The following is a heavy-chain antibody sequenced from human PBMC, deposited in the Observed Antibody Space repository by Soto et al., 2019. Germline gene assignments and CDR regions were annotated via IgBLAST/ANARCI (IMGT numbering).Heavy chain of an antibody. CDR1: GFTFSSYA. Sequence: QVPLVESGGGVVQPGRSLRLSFAASGFTFSSYAMHWVRQAPGKGLEWVAVISYDGSNKYYADSVKGRFTISRDNSKNTLYLQMNSLRAEDTAVYYCARSGTQIGVMAFFDYWGQGTLVTVSS. D-gene: IGHD3-16*01. CDR2: ISYDGSNK. J-gene: IGHJ4*02. CDR3: ARSGTQIGVMAFFDY. V-gene: IGHV3-30-3*01.